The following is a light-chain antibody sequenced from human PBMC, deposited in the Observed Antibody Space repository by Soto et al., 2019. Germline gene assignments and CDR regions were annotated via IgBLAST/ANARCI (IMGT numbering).Light chain of an antibody. Sequence: QSVLTQPPSASGSPGQSVTISCTGTSSDVGGYNYVSWYQQHPGKAPKLMIYGVSKRPSGVPDRFSGSKSGNTASLTVSGLQAEDEADYYCSSYAGSNNFGVFGTGTKVTVL. CDR3: SSYAGSNNFGV. J-gene: IGLJ1*01. CDR2: GVS. CDR1: SSDVGGYNY. V-gene: IGLV2-8*01.